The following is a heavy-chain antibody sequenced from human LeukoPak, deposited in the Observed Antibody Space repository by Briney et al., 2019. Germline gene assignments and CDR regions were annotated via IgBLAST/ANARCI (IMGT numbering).Heavy chain of an antibody. Sequence: GGSLRLSCAASGFTVSSHYMSRVRQAPGQGLECVSVIHSGGTTYYADSLKGRFTISRDNSKNTLYLQMNSLRAEDTAVYYCARGAYSRYFDYWGQGTLLTVSS. V-gene: IGHV3-53*01. CDR2: IHSGGTT. CDR3: ARGAYSRYFDY. D-gene: IGHD6-13*01. J-gene: IGHJ4*02. CDR1: GFTVSSHY.